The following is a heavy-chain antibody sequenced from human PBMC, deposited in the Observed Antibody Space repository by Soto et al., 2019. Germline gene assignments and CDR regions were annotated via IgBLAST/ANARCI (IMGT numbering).Heavy chain of an antibody. D-gene: IGHD3-10*01. V-gene: IGHV1-24*01. CDR3: ATEAIYGSGSYYKKYYYGMDV. CDR2: FDPEDGET. CDR1: GYTLTELS. J-gene: IGHJ6*02. Sequence: ASVKVSCKVSGYTLTELSMHWVRQAPGKGLEWMGGFDPEDGETIYAQKFQGRVTMTEDTSTDTAYMELSSLRSEDTAVYYCATEAIYGSGSYYKKYYYGMDVWGQGTTVTVSS.